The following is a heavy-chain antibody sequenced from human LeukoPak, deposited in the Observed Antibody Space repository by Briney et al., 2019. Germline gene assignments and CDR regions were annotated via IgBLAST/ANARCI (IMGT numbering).Heavy chain of an antibody. CDR2: IYYSGST. V-gene: IGHV4-39*01. CDR1: GGSISSSSYY. D-gene: IGHD2-21*01. J-gene: IGHJ4*02. CDR3: AREIVVVIAIDY. Sequence: PSQTLSLTCTVSGGSISSSSYYWGWIRQPPGKGLEWIGSIYYSGSTYYNPSLKSRVTISVDTSKNQFSLKLSSVTAADTAVYYCAREIVVVIAIDYWGQGTLVTVSS.